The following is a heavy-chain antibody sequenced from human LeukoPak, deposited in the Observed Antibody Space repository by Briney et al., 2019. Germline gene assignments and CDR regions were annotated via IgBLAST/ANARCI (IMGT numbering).Heavy chain of an antibody. J-gene: IGHJ3*02. CDR1: GFTFSSYS. Sequence: GGSLRLSCAASGFTFSSYSMNWVRQAPGKGLEWVSYISSSSSTIYYADSVKGRFTISRDNAKNSLYLQMNSLRAEDTAVYYCANTPNIVGATDAFDIWGQGTMVTVSS. V-gene: IGHV3-48*01. D-gene: IGHD1-26*01. CDR3: ANTPNIVGATDAFDI. CDR2: ISSSSSTI.